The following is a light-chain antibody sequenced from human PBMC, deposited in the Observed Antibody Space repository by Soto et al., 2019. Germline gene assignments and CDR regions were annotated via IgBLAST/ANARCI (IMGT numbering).Light chain of an antibody. CDR2: DAS. CDR3: QQYNSYSVNA. J-gene: IGKJ2*01. V-gene: IGKV1-5*01. Sequence: DIQMTQSPYTLSASVGDRVTITCRASQSISGWLAWYQQKRGKAPKLLIYDASSLESGVPSRFSGSGSGTEFTLTISRLQPDDFATYYCQQYNSYSVNAFGQGTKLEIK. CDR1: QSISGW.